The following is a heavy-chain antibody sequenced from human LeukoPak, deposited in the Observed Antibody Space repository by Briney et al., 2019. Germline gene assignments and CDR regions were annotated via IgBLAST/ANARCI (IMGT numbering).Heavy chain of an antibody. D-gene: IGHD2-2*01. Sequence: GGSLRLSCAASGFTFSNHSMNWVRQATGKGLEWISYISSSSSARYYAGSVKGRFTISRDDASNSLYLQMNSLRAEDTAIYYCARMSSSRLPGYWGQGALVTVSS. CDR2: ISSSSSAR. V-gene: IGHV3-48*01. J-gene: IGHJ4*02. CDR3: ARMSSSRLPGY. CDR1: GFTFSNHS.